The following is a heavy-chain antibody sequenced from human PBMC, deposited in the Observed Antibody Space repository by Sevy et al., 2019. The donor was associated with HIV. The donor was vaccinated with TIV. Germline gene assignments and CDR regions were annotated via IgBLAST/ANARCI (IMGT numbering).Heavy chain of an antibody. J-gene: IGHJ4*02. CDR2: IYPGDSDN. D-gene: IGHD3-22*01. Sequence: GEALKISCKGSGYSFTSYWIGWVRQMPGEGLEWMGIIYPGDSDNRYSPSFQGQVTISADKSISTAYLQWSRLKASDTDMYYCERGYDSSGYYQPYFDYWGQGTLVTVSS. CDR3: ERGYDSSGYYQPYFDY. CDR1: GYSFTSYW. V-gene: IGHV5-51*01.